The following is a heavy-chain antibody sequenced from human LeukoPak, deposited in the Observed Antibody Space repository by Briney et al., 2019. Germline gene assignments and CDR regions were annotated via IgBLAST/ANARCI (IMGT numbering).Heavy chain of an antibody. CDR1: GFTFSSYG. D-gene: IGHD6-19*01. J-gene: IGHJ4*02. V-gene: IGHV3-23*01. CDR2: ISGSGGST. CDR3: AKSGSSYSSGWYEVSY. Sequence: GGSLRLSCAASGFTFSSYGMSWVRQAPGKGLEWVSAISGSGGSTYYADSVKGRFTISRDNSKNTLYLQMNSLRAEDTAVYYCAKSGSSYSSGWYEVSYWGQGTLVTVSS.